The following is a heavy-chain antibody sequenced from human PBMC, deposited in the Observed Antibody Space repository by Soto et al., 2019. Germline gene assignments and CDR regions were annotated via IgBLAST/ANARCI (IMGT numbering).Heavy chain of an antibody. V-gene: IGHV4-61*08. J-gene: IGHJ5*02. CDR1: GDSISSGDCY. CDR2: IYYSGST. D-gene: IGHD3-22*01. CDR3: AREDSSGSSSQFDP. Sequence: SETLSLTCTVSGDSISSGDCYWSWLRQPPGKGLEWIGYIYYSGSTNYNPSLKSRVTISVDTSKNQFSLKLSSVTAADTAVYYCAREDSSGSSSQFDPWGQGTLVTVSS.